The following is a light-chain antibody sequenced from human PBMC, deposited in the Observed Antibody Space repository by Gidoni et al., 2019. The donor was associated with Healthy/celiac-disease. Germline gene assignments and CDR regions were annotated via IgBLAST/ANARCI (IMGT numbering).Light chain of an antibody. V-gene: IGKV3-15*01. CDR3: QQYNNWPPYT. CDR2: GAS. CDR1: HSVSSN. Sequence: EVVMTQSPATLSVSPGERAPLSYRASHSVSSNLACYQQQPGQAPRLLIYGASTRATGIPARFSGSGSGTEFTLTISSLQSEDFAVYYCQQYNNWPPYTFGQGTKLEIK. J-gene: IGKJ2*01.